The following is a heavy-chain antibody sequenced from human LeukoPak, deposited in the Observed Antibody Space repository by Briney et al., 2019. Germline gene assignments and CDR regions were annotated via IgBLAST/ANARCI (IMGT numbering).Heavy chain of an antibody. CDR2: VIPRFTP. V-gene: IGHV1-69*05. CDR3: AGLGYSGYGPRSRFDN. D-gene: IGHD5-12*01. CDR1: GGTFSNNA. J-gene: IGHJ4*02. Sequence: KPGSSVKVSCKASGGTFSNNAISWVRQAPGQGLEWMGGVIPRFTPNYAQHFQGRVTITTDEATTTAYLELSNLRPDDTAVYYCAGLGYSGYGPRSRFDNWGQGTLITVAT.